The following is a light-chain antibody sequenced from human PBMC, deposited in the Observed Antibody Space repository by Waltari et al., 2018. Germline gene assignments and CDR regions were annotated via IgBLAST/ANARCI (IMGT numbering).Light chain of an antibody. J-gene: IGLJ3*02. CDR1: SGHSSNV. CDR3: QTGGHGTWV. Sequence: QLVLTQSPSASASLGASVKLTCTLTSGHSSNVIAWLQQQPEEGPRFLMKVNSDGTHSKGDEIPDRFSGSSSGAERYLTISSLQSEDEADYYCQTGGHGTWVFGGGTKLTVL. V-gene: IGLV4-69*01. CDR2: VNSDGTH.